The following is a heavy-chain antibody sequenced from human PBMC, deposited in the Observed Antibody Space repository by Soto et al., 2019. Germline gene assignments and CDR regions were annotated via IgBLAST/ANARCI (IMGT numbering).Heavy chain of an antibody. CDR1: GFTLSRYG. Sequence: EVQLLESGGGLVQPGGSLRLSCAASGFTLSRYGMSWVRQAPGKGLEWVSGITNSGATTSYADSVKGRFTISRDNSKNSLYLQMISLRTEDTAVYYCASGWLGELLFDDWGQGTLVTVSS. D-gene: IGHD3-10*01. V-gene: IGHV3-23*01. CDR2: ITNSGATT. CDR3: ASGWLGELLFDD. J-gene: IGHJ4*02.